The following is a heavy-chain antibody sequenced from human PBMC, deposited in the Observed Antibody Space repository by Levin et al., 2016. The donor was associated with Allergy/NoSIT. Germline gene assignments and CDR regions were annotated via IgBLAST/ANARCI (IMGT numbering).Heavy chain of an antibody. CDR3: ARGFGELLIGHFDY. V-gene: IGHV1-69*01. D-gene: IGHD3-10*01. Sequence: WVRQAPGQGLEWIGGIIPIFGTANYAQKFQGRVTITADESTSTAYMELSSLRSEDTAVYYCARGFGELLIGHFDYWGQGTLVTVSS. CDR2: IIPIFGTA. J-gene: IGHJ4*02.